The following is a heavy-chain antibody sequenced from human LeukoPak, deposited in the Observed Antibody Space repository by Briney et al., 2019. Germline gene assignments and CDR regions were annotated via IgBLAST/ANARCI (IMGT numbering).Heavy chain of an antibody. CDR3: ARDGVHDSGWYFDY. CDR2: INWNGGST. J-gene: IGHJ4*02. V-gene: IGHV3-20*04. Sequence: GGSLRLSCAASGFTFDDYGMSWVRQAPGKGLEWVSGINWNGGSTGYADSVKGRFTISRDNAKNSLYLQMNSLRAEDTALYYCARDGVHDSGWYFDYWGQGTPVTVSS. D-gene: IGHD6-19*01. CDR1: GFTFDDYG.